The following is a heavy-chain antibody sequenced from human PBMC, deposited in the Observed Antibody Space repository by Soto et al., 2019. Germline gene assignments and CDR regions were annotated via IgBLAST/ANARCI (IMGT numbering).Heavy chain of an antibody. CDR3: AKSPNFYCSSYHCYKYYFDY. CDR2: ISYDGSDK. J-gene: IGHJ4*02. D-gene: IGHD2-2*01. CDR1: GFTFNTFG. V-gene: IGHV3-30*18. Sequence: XGSLRLSCAASGFTFNTFGMHWVRQAPGKGLEWVAVISYDGSDKYYSDSVRGRFTISRDNSMNTLYLQMNSLRTEDTAVYYCAKSPNFYCSSYHCYKYYFDYWGQGTLVTVSS.